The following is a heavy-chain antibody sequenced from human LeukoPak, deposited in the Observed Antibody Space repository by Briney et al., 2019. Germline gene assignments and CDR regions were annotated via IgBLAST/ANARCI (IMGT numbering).Heavy chain of an antibody. V-gene: IGHV4-34*01. D-gene: IGHD3-16*01. J-gene: IGHJ4*02. Sequence: SETLSLTCAVSGGSFGDFYWGWIRQPPGKGLEWIGEINHSGYTNYYPSLKSRVTISVDTSKNQFSLHLNSVTAADTAMYYCAKHGGFHFDSWGQGALVTVSS. CDR2: INHSGYT. CDR3: AKHGGFHFDS. CDR1: GGSFGDFY.